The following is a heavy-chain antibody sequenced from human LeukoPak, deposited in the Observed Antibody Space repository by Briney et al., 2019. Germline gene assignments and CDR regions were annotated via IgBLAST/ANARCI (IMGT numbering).Heavy chain of an antibody. D-gene: IGHD1-26*01. CDR1: GGTFSSYA. J-gene: IGHJ4*02. Sequence: ASVKVSCKASGGTFSSYAISWVRQAPGQGLEWMGGIIPIFGTANYAQKFQGRVTITTDESTSTAYMELSSLRSEDTAVYYCARDGVVGASEGYWGQGTLVTVSS. CDR3: ARDGVVGASEGY. V-gene: IGHV1-69*05. CDR2: IIPIFGTA.